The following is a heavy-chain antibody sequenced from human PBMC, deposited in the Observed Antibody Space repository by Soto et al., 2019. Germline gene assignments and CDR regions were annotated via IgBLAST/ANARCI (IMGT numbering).Heavy chain of an antibody. Sequence: QLQLQESGPGLVKPSETLSLTCTVSGDSISSGTYYWGWIRQPPGKGLEWIGNIYYSGNTYYNAALKSRVTISVDKSKKPLFLKVTSVTAAETAVYYCARQADNWFDPWGQGTLVTVSS. CDR1: GDSISSGTYY. CDR2: IYYSGNT. CDR3: ARQADNWFDP. J-gene: IGHJ5*02. V-gene: IGHV4-39*01.